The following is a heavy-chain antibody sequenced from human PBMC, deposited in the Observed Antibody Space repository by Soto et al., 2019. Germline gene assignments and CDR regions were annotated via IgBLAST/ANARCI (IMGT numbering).Heavy chain of an antibody. D-gene: IGHD6-19*01. V-gene: IGHV3-48*02. J-gene: IGHJ2*01. CDR1: GFTFRSYS. CDR2: ISSSSSTI. CDR3: AGTLXGIAVAGTPKGVYFDL. Sequence: HPGGSLRLSCAASGFTFRSYSMNWVRQAPGKGLEWVSYISSSSSTIYYADSVKGRFTISRDNAKNSLYLQMNSLRDEDTAVYYCAGTLXGIAVAGTPKGVYFDLWGRGTLVTVSS.